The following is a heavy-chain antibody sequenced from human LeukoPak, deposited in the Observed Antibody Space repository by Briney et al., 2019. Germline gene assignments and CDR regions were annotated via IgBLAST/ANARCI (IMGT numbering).Heavy chain of an antibody. CDR2: IYYSGST. D-gene: IGHD3-16*01. Sequence: SETLSLTCTVSGGSISSYYWSWIRQPPGKGLEWIGYIYYSGSTNYNPSLKSRVTISVDTSKNQFSLKLSSVTAADTAVYYCARVRVLGQNWYFDLWGRGTLVTVSS. CDR3: ARVRVLGQNWYFDL. CDR1: GGSISSYY. J-gene: IGHJ2*01. V-gene: IGHV4-59*08.